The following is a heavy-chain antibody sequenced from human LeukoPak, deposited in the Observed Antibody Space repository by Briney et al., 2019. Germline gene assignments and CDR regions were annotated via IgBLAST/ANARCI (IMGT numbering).Heavy chain of an antibody. CDR1: GGSIRSGSYH. CDR2: IYTSGST. CDR3: ARDPAYYYESGGSSFDY. J-gene: IGHJ4*02. V-gene: IGHV4-61*02. Sequence: SQTLSLTCTVSGGSIRSGSYHWSWIRQPAGKGLEWIGRIYTSGSTNYNPSLKSRVTISVDTSKNQFSLKLSSVTAADTAVYYCARDPAYYYESGGSSFDYWGQGTLVTVSS. D-gene: IGHD3-22*01.